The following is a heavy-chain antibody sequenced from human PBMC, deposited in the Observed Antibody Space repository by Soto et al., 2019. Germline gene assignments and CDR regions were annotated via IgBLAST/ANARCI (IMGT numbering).Heavy chain of an antibody. CDR3: AKDSHWAIISPTLDY. CDR1: GFTFSSYA. CDR2: ISSNGGST. Sequence: GGSLRLSCSASGFTFSSYAMHWVRQAPGKGLEYVSAISSNGGSTYYADSVKGRFTISRDNSKNMLYLQMSSLRAEDTAIYYCAKDSHWAIISPTLDYWGHGTLVTVSS. D-gene: IGHD2-2*01. J-gene: IGHJ4*01. V-gene: IGHV3-64D*06.